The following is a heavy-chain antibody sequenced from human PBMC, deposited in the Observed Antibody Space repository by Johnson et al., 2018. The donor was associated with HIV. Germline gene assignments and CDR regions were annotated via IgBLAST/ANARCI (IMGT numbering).Heavy chain of an antibody. J-gene: IGHJ3*02. CDR3: ARDVAPSYSSDGDYDAFDI. V-gene: IGHV3-30*04. Sequence: QVQVVESGGGVVQPGRSLRLSCAASGFTFSSYAMHWVRQAPGKGLEWVAVISYDGSNKYYADSVKGRFTISRDNSKNTLYLQMNSLRAEDTAVYYCARDVAPSYSSDGDYDAFDIWGQGTMVTVSS. CDR2: ISYDGSNK. D-gene: IGHD6-25*01. CDR1: GFTFSSYA.